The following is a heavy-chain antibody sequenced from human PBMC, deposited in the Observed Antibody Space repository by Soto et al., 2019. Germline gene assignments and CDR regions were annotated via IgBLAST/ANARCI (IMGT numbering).Heavy chain of an antibody. D-gene: IGHD2-21*02. J-gene: IGHJ6*02. Sequence: EVRLEESGGGFVQPGGALRLSCVFSGLTSSGIELNWVRQAAGKGLEWLSYISAGGDTVDYIDSVRGRFTISRDNAKQSLFLQMSALRVEDTAVYYCAGLSVTGGVDVWGQGTTVTVSS. CDR1: GLTSSGIE. CDR2: ISAGGDTV. V-gene: IGHV3-48*03. CDR3: AGLSVTGGVDV.